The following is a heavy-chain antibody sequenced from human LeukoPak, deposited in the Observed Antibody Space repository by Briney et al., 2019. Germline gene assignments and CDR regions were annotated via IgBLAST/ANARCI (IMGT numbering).Heavy chain of an antibody. V-gene: IGHV3-74*01. CDR2: INGDGSST. CDR3: ARDKAYGMDV. CDR1: GFTFSSYW. J-gene: IGHJ6*02. Sequence: GGSLRLSCAASGFTFSSYWMHWGRQVPGKGLVWVSHINGDGSSTSYADSVKGRFTISRDNAKNTLYLQMNGLRAEDTAVYYCARDKAYGMDVWGQGTTVTV.